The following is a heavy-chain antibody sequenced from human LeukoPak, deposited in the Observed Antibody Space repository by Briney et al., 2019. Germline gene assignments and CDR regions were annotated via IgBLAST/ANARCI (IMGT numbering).Heavy chain of an antibody. V-gene: IGHV1-2*02. D-gene: IGHD6-6*01. Sequence: ASVKVSCKASGYTFTGYYMHWVRQAPGQGLEWMGWINPNSGGTSYAQKFQGRVTMTRDTSISTAYMELSRLRSDDTAVYYCATVSSSSSVFAFDYWGQGTLVTVSS. CDR2: INPNSGGT. CDR3: ATVSSSSSVFAFDY. J-gene: IGHJ4*02. CDR1: GYTFTGYY.